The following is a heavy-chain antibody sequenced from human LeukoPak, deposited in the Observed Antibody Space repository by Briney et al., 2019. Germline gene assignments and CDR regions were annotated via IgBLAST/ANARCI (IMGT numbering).Heavy chain of an antibody. V-gene: IGHV3-7*01. Sequence: GGSLRLSCAASGFTFSSYWMSWVRQAPGKGLEWVANIKQDGSEKYYVDSAKGRFTISRDNAKNSLYLQMNSLRAEDTAVYYCASFDSGSYYSDYWGQGTLVTVSS. J-gene: IGHJ4*02. CDR2: IKQDGSEK. D-gene: IGHD1-26*01. CDR3: ASFDSGSYYSDY. CDR1: GFTFSSYW.